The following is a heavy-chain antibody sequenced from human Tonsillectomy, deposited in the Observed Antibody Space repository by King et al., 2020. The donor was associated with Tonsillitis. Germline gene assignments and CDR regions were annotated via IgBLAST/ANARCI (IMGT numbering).Heavy chain of an antibody. CDR1: GFTFSSYW. J-gene: IGHJ3*02. D-gene: IGHD3-10*01. Sequence: VQLVESGGGLVQPGGSLRLSCAASGFTFSSYWMSWVRQAPGKGLEWVANINQDGSEKYYVDSVKGRFTISRDSAKNSLYLQMNSLRAEDTAVYYCAKSMGVRGVIDAFDIWGQGTMVTVSS. V-gene: IGHV3-7*03. CDR2: INQDGSEK. CDR3: AKSMGVRGVIDAFDI.